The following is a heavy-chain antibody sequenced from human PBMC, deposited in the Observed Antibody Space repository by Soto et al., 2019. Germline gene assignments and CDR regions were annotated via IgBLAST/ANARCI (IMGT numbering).Heavy chain of an antibody. CDR3: ARREQIAYYYGMDV. D-gene: IGHD2-21*01. V-gene: IGHV3-74*01. J-gene: IGHJ6*02. CDR2: INSDGSIT. Sequence: EVQLVESGGGLVQPGGSLRLSCAASAFTFSSYWMNWVRQAPGKGPVWVSRINSDGSITGYADSVKGRFTISRDNAKNTLYVQMTRLRAEDTPLYYWARREQIAYYYGMDVWGPGTTVTVSS. CDR1: AFTFSSYW.